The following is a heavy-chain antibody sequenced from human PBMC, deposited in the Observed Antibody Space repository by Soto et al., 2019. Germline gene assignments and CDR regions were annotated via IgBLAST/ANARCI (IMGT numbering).Heavy chain of an antibody. D-gene: IGHD4-17*01. CDR3: ARHYGGNTWNRDFEI. CDR1: GGTFSSYA. Sequence: GASVKVSCKASGGTFSSYAISWVRQAPGQGLEWMGGIIPIFGTANYAQKFQGRVTITADESTSTAYMELSSLRSEDTAVYYCARHYGGNTWNRDFEIWGQGTMVTVSS. J-gene: IGHJ3*02. CDR2: IIPIFGTA. V-gene: IGHV1-69*13.